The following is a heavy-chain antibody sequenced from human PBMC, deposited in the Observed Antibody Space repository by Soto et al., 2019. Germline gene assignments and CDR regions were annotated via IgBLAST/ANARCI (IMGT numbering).Heavy chain of an antibody. J-gene: IGHJ3*02. CDR2: IWYDGSNE. V-gene: IGHV3-33*01. D-gene: IGHD3-10*01. Sequence: QVQLVESGGGVVQPGRSLRLSCAASGFTFSSYGMHWVRQAPGKGLEWVAVIWYDGSNEYYADSVKGRCTISRDNSKNTLYLQMNSLTTEDTAVYYCGRDSGSDFAFDIWGQGTMVTVSS. CDR1: GFTFSSYG. CDR3: GRDSGSDFAFDI.